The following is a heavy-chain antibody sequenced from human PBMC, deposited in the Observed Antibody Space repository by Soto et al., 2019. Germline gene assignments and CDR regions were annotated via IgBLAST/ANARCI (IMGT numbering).Heavy chain of an antibody. CDR1: GYTFTDAY. D-gene: IGHD1-7*01. CDR3: AREEGTELDF. J-gene: IGHJ4*02. V-gene: IGHV1-2*02. CDR2: INPKNGGT. Sequence: QVRLVQSGAEVKKPGASVKVTCKPSGYTFTDAYIHWVRQAPGQGLEWLGWINPKNGGTNYAQKFQGRVTMTRDTSSSTAFMELCSLNSNDTAVYYCAREEGTELDFWGQGTLVTVSS.